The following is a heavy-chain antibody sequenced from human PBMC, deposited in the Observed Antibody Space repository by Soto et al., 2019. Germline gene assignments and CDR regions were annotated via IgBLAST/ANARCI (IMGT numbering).Heavy chain of an antibody. D-gene: IGHD3-9*01. CDR1: GFTFSNAW. V-gene: IGHV3-15*01. Sequence: PGGSLRLSCAASGFTFSNAWMSWVRQAPGKGLEWVGRIKSKTDGGTTDYAAPVKGRFTISRDDSKNTLYLQMNSLKTEDTAVYYCTTATGLTDYFDYWGQGTLVTVSS. CDR3: TTATGLTDYFDY. J-gene: IGHJ4*02. CDR2: IKSKTDGGTT.